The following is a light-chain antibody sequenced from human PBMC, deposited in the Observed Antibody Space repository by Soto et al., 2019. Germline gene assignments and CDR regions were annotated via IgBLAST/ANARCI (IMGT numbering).Light chain of an antibody. CDR2: AAS. J-gene: IGKJ4*01. Sequence: IQLTQSPSSLSASVGDRVTITCRASQGISSHLAWYQQKPGKAPKLLIYAASTLQSGVPSRFSGSGSGTDFTLTNSSLQPEDFATYCCQQLASYPLTFGGGTKVEIK. V-gene: IGKV1-9*01. CDR1: QGISSH. CDR3: QQLASYPLT.